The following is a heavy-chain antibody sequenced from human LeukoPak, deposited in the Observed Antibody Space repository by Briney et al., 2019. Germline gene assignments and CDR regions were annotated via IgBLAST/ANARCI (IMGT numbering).Heavy chain of an antibody. J-gene: IGHJ4*02. CDR1: GFTFSSYW. CDR3: ARAVYGDY. V-gene: IGHV3-7*01. CDR2: IKEDGSDK. D-gene: IGHD5/OR15-5a*01. Sequence: GGSLRLSCAASGFTFSSYWMSWVRQAPGKGLEWVANIKEDGSDKYYVDSVKGRFTISRDNARKSLYLQMNSLRAEDTAAYYCARAVYGDYWGQGTLVTVSS.